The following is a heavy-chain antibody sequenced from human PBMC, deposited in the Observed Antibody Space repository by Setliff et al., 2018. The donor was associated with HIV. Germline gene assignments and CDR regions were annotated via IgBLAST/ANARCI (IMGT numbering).Heavy chain of an antibody. CDR2: INHSGTT. CDR3: ARGLGYKGWFDP. Sequence: SETLSLTCTVSGGSISSGSYYWSWIRQPPGKGLEWIGEINHSGTTKYSPSLKSRVTISVDTSKNQFSLRLTSVTAADTAVYYCARGLGYKGWFDPWGQGSLVTVSS. CDR1: GGSISSGSYY. J-gene: IGHJ5*02. D-gene: IGHD1-20*01. V-gene: IGHV4-39*07.